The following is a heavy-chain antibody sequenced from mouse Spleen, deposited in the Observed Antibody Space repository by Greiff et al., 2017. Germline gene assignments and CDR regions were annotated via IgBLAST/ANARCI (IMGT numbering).Heavy chain of an antibody. V-gene: IGHV7-3*01. D-gene: IGHD4-1*01. CDR2: IRNKANGYTT. Sequence: EVQGVESGGGLVQPGGSLSLSCAASGFTFTDYYMSWVRQPPGKALEWLGFIRNKANGYTTEYSASVKGRFTISRDNSQSILYLQMNALRAEDRATYYCASSLTFYFDYWGQGTTLTVSS. CDR3: ASSLTFYFDY. CDR1: GFTFTDYY. J-gene: IGHJ2*01.